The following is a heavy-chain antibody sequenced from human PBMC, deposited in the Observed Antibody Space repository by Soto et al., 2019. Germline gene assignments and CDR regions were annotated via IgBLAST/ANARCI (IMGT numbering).Heavy chain of an antibody. V-gene: IGHV3-48*01. Sequence: PGGPLRLSCAASGFTFSSYALHWVRQAPGKGLEWVSYISSSSSTIYYADSVKGRFTISRDNAKNSLYLLMNSLRAEDTAVYYCARLGYCSGGSCRTGAFDIWGQGTMVTVSS. CDR1: GFTFSSYA. J-gene: IGHJ3*02. CDR3: ARLGYCSGGSCRTGAFDI. D-gene: IGHD2-15*01. CDR2: ISSSSSTI.